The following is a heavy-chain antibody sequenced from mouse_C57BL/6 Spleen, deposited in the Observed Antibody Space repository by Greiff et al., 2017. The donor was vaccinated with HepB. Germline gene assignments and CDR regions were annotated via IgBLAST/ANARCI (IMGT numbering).Heavy chain of an antibody. J-gene: IGHJ4*01. Sequence: VQLQQSGAELVKPGASVKISCKASGYAFSSYWMNWVKQRPGKGLEWIGQIYPGDGDTNYNGKFKGKATLTADKSSSTAYMQLSSLTSEDSAVYFCARDYCNPLAMDYWGQGTSVTVSS. CDR2: IYPGDGDT. D-gene: IGHD2-1*01. V-gene: IGHV1-80*01. CDR3: ARDYCNPLAMDY. CDR1: GYAFSSYW.